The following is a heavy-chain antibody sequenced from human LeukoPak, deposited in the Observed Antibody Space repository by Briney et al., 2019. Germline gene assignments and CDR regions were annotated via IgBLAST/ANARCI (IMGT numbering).Heavy chain of an antibody. CDR1: GGSISIYY. Sequence: SETLSLTCTVSGGSISIYYWSWIRQPPGKGLEWIGYIYYSGSTNYNPSLKSRVTISVDTSKNQFSLKLSSVTAADTAVYYCARASRRAGSGYERIDYWGQGTLVTVSS. J-gene: IGHJ4*02. CDR3: ARASRRAGSGYERIDY. D-gene: IGHD3-22*01. V-gene: IGHV4-59*01. CDR2: IYYSGST.